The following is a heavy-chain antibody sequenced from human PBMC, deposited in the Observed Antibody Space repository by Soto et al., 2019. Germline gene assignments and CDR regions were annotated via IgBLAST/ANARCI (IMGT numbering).Heavy chain of an antibody. Sequence: ASVKVSCKASGYTFTSYGISWVRQAPGQGLEWMGWISAYNGNTNYAQKLQGRVTMTTDTSTSTAYMELRSLRSDDTAVYYCARDWYFVVVPAAMVYWGQGTLVTVSS. J-gene: IGHJ4*02. D-gene: IGHD2-2*01. CDR1: GYTFTSYG. CDR3: ARDWYFVVVPAAMVY. V-gene: IGHV1-18*01. CDR2: ISAYNGNT.